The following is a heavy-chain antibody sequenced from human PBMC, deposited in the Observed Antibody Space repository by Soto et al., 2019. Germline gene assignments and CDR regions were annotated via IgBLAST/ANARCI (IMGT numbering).Heavy chain of an antibody. D-gene: IGHD3-3*01. CDR3: ARGRDYDFWSGYYGMDV. CDR1: GYTFTSYD. CDR2: MNPNSGNT. Sequence: ASVKVSCKASGYTFTSYDINWLRQATGQGLEWMGWMNPNSGNTGYAQKFQGRVTMTRNTSISTAYMELSSLRSEDTAVYYCARGRDYDFWSGYYGMDVWGQGTTVTVSS. J-gene: IGHJ6*02. V-gene: IGHV1-8*01.